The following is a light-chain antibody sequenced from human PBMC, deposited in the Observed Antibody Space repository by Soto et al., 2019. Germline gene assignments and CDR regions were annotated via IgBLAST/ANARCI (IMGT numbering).Light chain of an antibody. Sequence: DIVMTQSPDSLAVSLGERATINCKSSQSVLYSSNNKNYLAWYQQKPGQPPKLLIYWASTRESGVPDRFSGSGSATDFTLTISSLQAEDVAVYYCQQYYNTAAFGQGTKVEIK. J-gene: IGKJ1*01. V-gene: IGKV4-1*01. CDR1: QSVLYSSNNKNY. CDR2: WAS. CDR3: QQYYNTAA.